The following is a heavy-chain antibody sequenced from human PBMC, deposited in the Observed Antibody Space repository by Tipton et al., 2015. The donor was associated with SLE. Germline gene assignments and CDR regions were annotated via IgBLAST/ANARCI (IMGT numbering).Heavy chain of an antibody. Sequence: TLSLTCTVSGGSISSDRYYWSWTRQPAGKGLEWIGHIHTSGSTKYNPSLKRRVTISVDTSKNQVSLRLSSVTAADTAVYFCARTDYYGLVTYWGQGALVIVSS. CDR3: ARTDYYGLVTY. J-gene: IGHJ4*02. D-gene: IGHD3-10*01. CDR2: IHTSGST. CDR1: GGSISSDRYY. V-gene: IGHV4-61*09.